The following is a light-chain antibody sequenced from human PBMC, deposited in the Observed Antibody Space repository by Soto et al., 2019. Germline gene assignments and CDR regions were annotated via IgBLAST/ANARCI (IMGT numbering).Light chain of an antibody. CDR3: QQYNSHDDIA. Sequence: DIPITQSPSTLSASVGDRVTITCRASQSITSWLAWYQQKPGKAPNLLIYDASSLQSGVPSRFSGSGSGTEFTLTISSLQPDDSATYYCQQYNSHDDIAFGRGTKLEIK. J-gene: IGKJ4*01. V-gene: IGKV1-5*01. CDR2: DAS. CDR1: QSITSW.